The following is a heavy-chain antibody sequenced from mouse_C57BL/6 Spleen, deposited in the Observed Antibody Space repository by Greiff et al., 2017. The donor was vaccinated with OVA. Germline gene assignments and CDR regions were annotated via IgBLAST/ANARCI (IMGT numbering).Heavy chain of an antibody. J-gene: IGHJ4*01. CDR2: SRNKANDYTT. D-gene: IGHD4-1*01. V-gene: IGHV7-1*01. CDR3: ARDEGNWGYAMDY. CDR1: GFTFSDFY. Sequence: EVKLVESGGGLVQSGRSLRLSCATSGFTFSDFYMEWVRQAPGKGLEWIAASRNKANDYTTEYSASVKGRFIVSRDTSQSILYLQMNALRAEDTAIYYCARDEGNWGYAMDYWGQGTSVTVSS.